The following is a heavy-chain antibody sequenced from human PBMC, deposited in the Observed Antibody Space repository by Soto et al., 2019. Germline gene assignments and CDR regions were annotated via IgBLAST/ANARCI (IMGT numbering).Heavy chain of an antibody. D-gene: IGHD6-13*01. CDR2: FDPEDGET. V-gene: IGHV1-24*01. J-gene: IGHJ4*02. CDR3: ATAGLAADYDY. Sequence: EASVKVSCKVSGYTLTELSMHWVRQAPGKGLEWMGGFDPEDGETIYAQKFQGRVTMTEDTSTDTAYMELSSLRAEDTSVYYYATAGLAADYDYWGQGTLVTVSS. CDR1: GYTLTELS.